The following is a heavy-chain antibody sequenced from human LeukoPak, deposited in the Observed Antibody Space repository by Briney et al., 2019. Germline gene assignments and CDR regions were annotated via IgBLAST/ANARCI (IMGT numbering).Heavy chain of an antibody. J-gene: IGHJ6*02. V-gene: IGHV3-30*04. CDR3: VRDLSYCSGGRCYTYYGMDV. CDR1: GFTFSSYA. CDR2: ISYDGNNK. D-gene: IGHD2-15*01. Sequence: GGSLRLSCAASGFTFSSYAMHWVRQAPGKGLEWVAVISYDGNNKYYADSVKGRFTISRDNSKNTLYLQMNSLIPEDTAVYYCVRDLSYCSGGRCYTYYGMDVWGQGTTVTVSS.